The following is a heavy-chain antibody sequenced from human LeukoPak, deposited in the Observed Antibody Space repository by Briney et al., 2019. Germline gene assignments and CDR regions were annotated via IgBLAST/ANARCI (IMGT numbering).Heavy chain of an antibody. CDR2: INPDSDGT. CDR1: GYAFTAYY. D-gene: IGHD3-3*01. CDR3: ARVSPYDLWNGGPQVFDY. Sequence: ASVTVSCKASGYAFTAYYVHWVRQAPGQGPEWMGWINPDSDGTNFAQKFQGRVIMATDTSISTAYMELTSLTSDDTAVYYCARVSPYDLWNGGPQVFDYWGQGTLVTVSS. J-gene: IGHJ4*02. V-gene: IGHV1-2*02.